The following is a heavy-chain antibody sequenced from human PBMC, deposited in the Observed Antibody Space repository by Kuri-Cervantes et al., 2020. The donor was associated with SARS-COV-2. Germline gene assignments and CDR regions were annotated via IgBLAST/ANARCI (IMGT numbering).Heavy chain of an antibody. J-gene: IGHJ4*02. CDR3: AREEGGELGEAFDY. Sequence: GGSLRLSCAASGFTFSDYAIDWVRQAPGKGLEWVAIISFDGRNTKYADSVKGRLTISRDNAETSLYLQMNSLKPEDTAVYYCAREEGGELGEAFDYWGQGALVTVSS. CDR2: ISFDGRNT. V-gene: IGHV3-30*04. D-gene: IGHD7-27*01. CDR1: GFTFSDYA.